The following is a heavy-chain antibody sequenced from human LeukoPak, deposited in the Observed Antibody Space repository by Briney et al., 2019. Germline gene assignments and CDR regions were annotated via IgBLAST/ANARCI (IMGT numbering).Heavy chain of an antibody. CDR3: AKEGRSLQTY. J-gene: IGHJ4*02. Sequence: GGSLRLSCAASGFMFSSNWMSWVRLAPGKGLEWVANIKEDGTETYYVDSVKGRFTISRDNSKNSLYLQMNSLRVEDTAVYYCAKEGRSLQTYWGQGTLVTVSS. V-gene: IGHV3-7*03. CDR1: GFMFSSNW. CDR2: IKEDGTET. D-gene: IGHD5-24*01.